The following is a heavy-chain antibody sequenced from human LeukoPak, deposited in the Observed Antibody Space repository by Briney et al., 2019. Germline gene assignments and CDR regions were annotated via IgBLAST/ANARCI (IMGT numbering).Heavy chain of an antibody. CDR1: GFTFSSYA. CDR3: AKVSSWYPRTYYYYMDV. D-gene: IGHD6-13*01. V-gene: IGHV3-23*01. Sequence: GGSLRLSCAASGFTFSSYAMSWVRQAPGKGLEWVSAISGSGGSTYYADSVKGRFTISRDNSKNTLYLQMNSLRAEDTAVYYCAKVSSWYPRTYYYYMDVWGKGTTVTVSS. J-gene: IGHJ6*03. CDR2: ISGSGGST.